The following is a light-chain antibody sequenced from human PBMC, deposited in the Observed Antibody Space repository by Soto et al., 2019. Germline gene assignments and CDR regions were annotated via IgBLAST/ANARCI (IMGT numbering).Light chain of an antibody. CDR1: QTINTR. J-gene: IGKJ1*01. CDR3: QQYETFSGT. V-gene: IGKV1-5*01. CDR2: DAS. Sequence: DIQMTQSPSTLSSSVGDRVTITCRATQTINTRLAWYQQKPGKAPKLLIYDASSLESGVPSRFSGSGSGTEFTLTISSLQPDDFATYYCQQYETFSGTFGPGTRWIS.